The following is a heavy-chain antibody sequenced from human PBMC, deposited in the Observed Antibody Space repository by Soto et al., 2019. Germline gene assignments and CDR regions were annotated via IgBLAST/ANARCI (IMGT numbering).Heavy chain of an antibody. Sequence: PGGSLRLSCAASGFTFSSYWMSWVRQAPGKGLEWVANIKQDGSEKYYVDSVKGRFTISRDNAKNSLYLQMNSLRAEDTAVYYCAREGVLWRGGYSATYFDYWGQGTLVTVSS. CDR1: GFTFSSYW. D-gene: IGHD3-3*01. V-gene: IGHV3-7*01. CDR2: IKQDGSEK. CDR3: AREGVLWRGGYSATYFDY. J-gene: IGHJ4*02.